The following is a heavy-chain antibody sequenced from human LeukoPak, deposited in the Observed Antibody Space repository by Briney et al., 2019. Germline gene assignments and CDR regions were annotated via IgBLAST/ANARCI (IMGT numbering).Heavy chain of an antibody. V-gene: IGHV1-8*01. J-gene: IGHJ4*02. D-gene: IGHD3-16*02. CDR3: ATPFDDYVWGSYRYTGNY. CDR2: MNPNSGNT. CDR1: GYTFTSYD. Sequence: GASVKVSCKASGYTFTSYDINWVRQATGQGLEWMGWMNPNSGNTGYAQKFQGRVTMTRNTSISTAYMELSSLRSEDTAVYYCATPFDDYVWGSYRYTGNYWGQGTLVTVSS.